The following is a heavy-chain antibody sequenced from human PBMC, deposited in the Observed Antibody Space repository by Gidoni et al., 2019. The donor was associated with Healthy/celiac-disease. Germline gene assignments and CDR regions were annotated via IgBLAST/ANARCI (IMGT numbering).Heavy chain of an antibody. Sequence: QVQLVQSGAEVKKPGASVKVSCKASGHTFTSYIIHWVRQAPGQTLEWMGRINAANGDTKYSQRFQGRVTVTRDTSASTAYMELSGLTSEDTAVYYCARGVLAGTWGQGTLVTVSS. CDR1: GHTFTSYI. D-gene: IGHD6-19*01. CDR2: INAANGDT. V-gene: IGHV1-3*01. CDR3: ARGVLAGT. J-gene: IGHJ5*02.